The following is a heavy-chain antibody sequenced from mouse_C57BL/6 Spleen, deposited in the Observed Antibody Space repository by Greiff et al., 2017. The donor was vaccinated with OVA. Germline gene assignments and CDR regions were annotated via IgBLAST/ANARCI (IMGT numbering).Heavy chain of an antibody. CDR3: ARREGIYYDYGGFAY. J-gene: IGHJ3*01. CDR2: IYWDDDK. Sequence: QVTLKESGPGILQSSQTLSLTCSFSGFSLSTSGMGVSWIRQPSGKGLEWLAHIYWDDDKRYNPSLKSRLTISKDTSRNQVFLKITSVDTADTATYYCARREGIYYDYGGFAYWGQGTLVTVSA. V-gene: IGHV8-12*01. CDR1: GFSLSTSGMG. D-gene: IGHD2-4*01.